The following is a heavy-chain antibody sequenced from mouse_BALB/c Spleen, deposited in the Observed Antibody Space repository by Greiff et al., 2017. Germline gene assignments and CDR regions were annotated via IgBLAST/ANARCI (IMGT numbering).Heavy chain of an antibody. D-gene: IGHD2-12*01. J-gene: IGHJ1*01. CDR1: GFTFSNYW. V-gene: IGHV6-6*02. CDR2: IRLKSNNYAT. Sequence: EVKLVESGGGLVQPGGSMKLSCVASGFTFSNYWMNWVRQSPEKGLEWVAEIRLKSNNYATHYAESVKGRFTISRDDSKSSVYLQMNNLRAEDTGIYYCTRLTTHFDVWGAGTTVTVSS. CDR3: TRLTTHFDV.